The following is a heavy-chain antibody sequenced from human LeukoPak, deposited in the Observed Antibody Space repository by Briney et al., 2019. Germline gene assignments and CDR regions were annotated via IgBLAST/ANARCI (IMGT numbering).Heavy chain of an antibody. D-gene: IGHD1-26*01. Sequence: ASVKVSCKASGYTFNSHGITWVRQAPGQGLEWMGWISAYNGNTNYAQKLQGRVTMTTDTSTTTAYMELRTLRSDDTAVYYCARGGRWELPRPYAFDVWGQGTVVTVSS. CDR1: GYTFNSHG. J-gene: IGHJ3*01. CDR2: ISAYNGNT. CDR3: ARGGRWELPRPYAFDV. V-gene: IGHV1-18*01.